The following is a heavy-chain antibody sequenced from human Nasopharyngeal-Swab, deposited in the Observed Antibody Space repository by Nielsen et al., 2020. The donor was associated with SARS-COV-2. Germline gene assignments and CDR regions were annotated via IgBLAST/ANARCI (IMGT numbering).Heavy chain of an antibody. CDR2: ISNDGGTK. Sequence: GESLKISCEGHGFTFSRFAMSWVRQAPGQGLEWVSGISNDGGTKYYADSVEGRFTISRDNSKNTLFLQMNNLRTEDTAVYYCAKAGRDIFSTNDFDVWGRGTMVTVSS. CDR1: GFTFSRFA. D-gene: IGHD3-9*01. J-gene: IGHJ3*01. CDR3: AKAGRDIFSTNDFDV. V-gene: IGHV3-23*01.